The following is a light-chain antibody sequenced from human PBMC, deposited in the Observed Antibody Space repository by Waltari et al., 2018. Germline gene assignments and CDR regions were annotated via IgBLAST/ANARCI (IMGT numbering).Light chain of an antibody. CDR2: EVS. J-gene: IGLJ1*01. CDR3: CSYAGSRTYV. V-gene: IGLV2-23*02. CDR1: SSVVGNFNL. Sequence: QSALTQPAPVSGSPGPSTTISCTGTSSVVGNFNLASWFQQHPSNIPNPTIYEVSKRPSGVSNHVSGSKSGNTASLTISGLRAEDEADYYCCSYAGSRTYVFGTGTKVTVL.